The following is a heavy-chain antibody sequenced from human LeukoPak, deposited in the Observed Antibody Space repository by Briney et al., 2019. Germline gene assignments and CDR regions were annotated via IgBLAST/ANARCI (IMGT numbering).Heavy chain of an antibody. CDR3: ARGSSFDGYCSAGACDAGYYDS. Sequence: SETLSLTCAVYGESFSAYFWNWIRQAPGKPLEYIGEINHRGSSHYNPSLKTRVTLSVDTSKNQFSLKLTSVTAADTAVYFCARGSSFDGYCSAGACDAGYYDSWGQGNPVTVSS. D-gene: IGHD2-15*01. CDR2: INHRGSS. CDR1: GESFSAYF. V-gene: IGHV4-34*01. J-gene: IGHJ4*02.